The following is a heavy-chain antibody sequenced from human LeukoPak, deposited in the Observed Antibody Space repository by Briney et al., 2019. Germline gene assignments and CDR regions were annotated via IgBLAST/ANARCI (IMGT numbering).Heavy chain of an antibody. D-gene: IGHD1-26*01. V-gene: IGHV3-7*05. CDR1: GFTLSTYW. Sequence: GGSLRLSCAASGFTLSTYWMSWVRQAPGKGLEWVANIKQDGSEKYYVDSVKGRFTISRDNAKKSLYLQMNSLRAEDTAVYYCASYSGSCYAAFDIWGQGTMVTVSS. CDR2: IKQDGSEK. CDR3: ASYSGSCYAAFDI. J-gene: IGHJ3*02.